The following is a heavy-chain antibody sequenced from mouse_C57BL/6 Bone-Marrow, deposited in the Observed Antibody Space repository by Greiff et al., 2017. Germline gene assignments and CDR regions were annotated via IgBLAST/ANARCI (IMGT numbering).Heavy chain of an antibody. CDR3: ARENYYGSSSYYFDY. Sequence: VQLQQSGAELARPGASVKLSCKASGYTFTSYGISWVQQRTGQGLEWIGEIYPRSGTTYYNEKFKGKATLTADKSSSTAYMELRRLSSEDSAVYFCARENYYGSSSYYFDYWGQGTTLTVSS. CDR2: IYPRSGTT. D-gene: IGHD1-1*01. V-gene: IGHV1-81*01. CDR1: GYTFTSYG. J-gene: IGHJ2*01.